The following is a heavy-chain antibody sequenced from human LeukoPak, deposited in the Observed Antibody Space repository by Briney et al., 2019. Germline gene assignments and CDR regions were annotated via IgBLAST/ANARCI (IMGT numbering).Heavy chain of an antibody. V-gene: IGHV3-23*01. CDR3: ARAPITSPFYFDY. J-gene: IGHJ4*02. Sequence: QAGGSLRLSCAASGFTFSTYAMSWVRQAPGKGLEWVSALTNSGGSGGVTYYADSVKGRFTISRDNAKNSLYLQMDSLRAEDTALYYCARAPITSPFYFDYWGQGTLVTVSS. D-gene: IGHD2-2*01. CDR2: LTNSGGSGGVT. CDR1: GFTFSTYA.